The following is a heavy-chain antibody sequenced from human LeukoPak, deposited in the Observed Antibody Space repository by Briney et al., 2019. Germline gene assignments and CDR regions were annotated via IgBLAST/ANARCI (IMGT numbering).Heavy chain of an antibody. CDR1: GFTFSNAY. D-gene: IGHD4-17*01. J-gene: IGHJ4*02. Sequence: GGSLRLSCAASGFTFSNAYMSWVRQAPGKGLEWVSAISGSGGSTYYADSVKGRFTISRDNSKNTLYLQMNILGAEDTAVYYCARGGRTLIDYGDYVWGQGTLVTVSS. CDR2: ISGSGGST. CDR3: ARGGRTLIDYGDYV. V-gene: IGHV3-23*01.